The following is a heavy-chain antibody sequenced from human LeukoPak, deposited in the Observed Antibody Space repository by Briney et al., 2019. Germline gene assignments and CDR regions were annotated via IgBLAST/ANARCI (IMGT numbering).Heavy chain of an antibody. J-gene: IGHJ5*02. Sequence: ESGPTLVKPTQTLTLTCTFSGFSLSTSGVGVGWIRQPPGKALEWLALIYWNDDKRYSPSLKSRLTITKDTSKNQVVLTMTNMDPVDTATYYCAHRQKDYTSTSCYAGDWFDPWGQGTLVTVSS. CDR2: IYWNDDK. V-gene: IGHV2-5*01. CDR1: GFSLSTSGVG. CDR3: AHRQKDYTSTSCYAGDWFDP. D-gene: IGHD2-2*01.